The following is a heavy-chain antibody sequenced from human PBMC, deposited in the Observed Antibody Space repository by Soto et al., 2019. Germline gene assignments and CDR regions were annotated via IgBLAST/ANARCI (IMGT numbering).Heavy chain of an antibody. J-gene: IGHJ4*02. CDR2: INHSGST. CDR1: GGSFSGYY. CDR3: ARVSRIVLIALDY. V-gene: IGHV4-34*01. Sequence: SETLSLTCAVYGGSFSGYYWSWIRQPPGKGLEWIGEINHSGSTNYNPSLKSRVTISVDTSKNQFSLKLSSVTAADTAVYYCARVSRIVLIALDYWGQGTLVTVSS. D-gene: IGHD2-8*01.